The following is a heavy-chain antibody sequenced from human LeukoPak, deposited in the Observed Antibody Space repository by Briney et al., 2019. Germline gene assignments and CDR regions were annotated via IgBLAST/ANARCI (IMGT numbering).Heavy chain of an antibody. CDR3: GRDSCTVAGTECWVDY. CDR1: GGPISSYY. CDR2: IYTSGST. J-gene: IGHJ4*02. D-gene: IGHD6-19*01. V-gene: IGHV4-4*07. Sequence: SETLSLTCTVSGGPISSYYWIWIRQPAGKGLEWIGRIYTSGSTNYNPSLKSRVTMSVDTSKNQFSLKLSSVTAADASVYYCGRDSCTVAGTECWVDYWGQGTLVTVSS.